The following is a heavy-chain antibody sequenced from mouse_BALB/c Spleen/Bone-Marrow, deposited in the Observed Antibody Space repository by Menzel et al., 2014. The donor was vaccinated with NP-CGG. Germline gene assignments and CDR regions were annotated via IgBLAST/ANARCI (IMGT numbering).Heavy chain of an antibody. Sequence: EVMLVESGAELVKPGTSVTLSCTASGFNIKDVYMHWVKQRPEQGLEWIGRIDPANDNTKYDPKFQGKATITADTSSNTAYLHLSSLTSEDTAVYYCANYGYDGGVFAYWGQGTLVTVSA. CDR1: GFNIKDVY. J-gene: IGHJ3*01. CDR2: IDPANDNT. CDR3: ANYGYDGGVFAY. V-gene: IGHV14-3*02. D-gene: IGHD2-2*01.